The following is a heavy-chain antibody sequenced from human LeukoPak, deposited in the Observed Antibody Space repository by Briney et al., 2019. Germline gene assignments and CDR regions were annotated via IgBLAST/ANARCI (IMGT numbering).Heavy chain of an antibody. D-gene: IGHD3-22*01. J-gene: IGHJ4*02. Sequence: TGGSLRLSCAASGFTFSSYAMSWVRQAPGKGLEWVSAVSGSGGSTYYADSVKGRFTISRDNSKNTLYLQMNSLRAEDTAVYYCAKGDLGDITMITAYWGQGTLVTVSS. CDR2: VSGSGGST. CDR3: AKGDLGDITMITAY. V-gene: IGHV3-23*01. CDR1: GFTFSSYA.